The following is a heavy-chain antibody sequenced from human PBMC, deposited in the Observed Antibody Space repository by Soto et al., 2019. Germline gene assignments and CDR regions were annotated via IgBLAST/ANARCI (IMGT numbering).Heavy chain of an antibody. Sequence: RSLTCAVYGGSFSGYYWSWIRQPPGKGLEWIGEINHSGSTNYNPSLKSRVTISVDTSKNQFSLKLSSVTAADTAVYYCARGIFLCSYGSGSYYPVWGQGTTDTVSS. CDR1: GGSFSGYY. CDR2: INHSGST. CDR3: ARGIFLCSYGSGSYYPV. D-gene: IGHD3-10*01. V-gene: IGHV4-34*01. J-gene: IGHJ6*02.